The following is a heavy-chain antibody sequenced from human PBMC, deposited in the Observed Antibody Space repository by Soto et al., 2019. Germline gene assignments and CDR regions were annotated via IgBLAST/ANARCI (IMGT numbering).Heavy chain of an antibody. J-gene: IGHJ6*02. CDR2: IWYDGSNK. Sequence: GGSLRLSCAASGFTFSSYGMHWVRQAPGKGLEWVAVIWYDGSNKYYADSVKGRFTISRDNSKNTLYLQMNSLRAEDTAVYYCAREEIVVVVAAPNYYYYGMDVWGQGTTVTVSS. CDR3: AREEIVVVVAAPNYYYYGMDV. V-gene: IGHV3-33*01. D-gene: IGHD2-15*01. CDR1: GFTFSSYG.